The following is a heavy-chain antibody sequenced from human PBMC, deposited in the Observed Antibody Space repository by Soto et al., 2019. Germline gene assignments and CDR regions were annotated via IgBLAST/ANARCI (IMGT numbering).Heavy chain of an antibody. CDR1: GFTFITYA. Sequence: GSLRLSCAASGFTFITYALHGVRQAEGKGLEWVAVISYDGSNQYYADSVRGRFTISRDKSKNTLYLQLSSLRTEDTAVYYCARDHRAGRFYYYYGMDVWGQGTTVTVSS. J-gene: IGHJ6*02. V-gene: IGHV3-30*04. CDR3: ARDHRAGRFYYYYGMDV. CDR2: ISYDGSNQ. D-gene: IGHD6-19*01.